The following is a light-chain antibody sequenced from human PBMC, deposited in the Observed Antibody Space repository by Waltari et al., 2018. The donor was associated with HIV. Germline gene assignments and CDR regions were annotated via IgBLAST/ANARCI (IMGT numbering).Light chain of an antibody. CDR1: SSDVGGYNY. J-gene: IGLJ2*01. V-gene: IGLV2-14*01. CDR2: DVS. CDR3: SSYTSSSTPV. Sequence: QSALTQPASVSGSPGQSITISCTGTSSDVGGYNYVSWYQQHPGKAPKLMIYDVSNRPSGVSNRFSGSKSGKTASLTISGLQAEDEADYYCSSYTSSSTPVFGGGTKLTVL.